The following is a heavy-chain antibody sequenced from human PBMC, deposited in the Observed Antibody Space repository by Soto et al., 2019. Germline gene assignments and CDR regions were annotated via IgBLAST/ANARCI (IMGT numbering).Heavy chain of an antibody. CDR2: XSXXGXXX. J-gene: IGHJ4*02. CDR3: ARGGDSSGYYSVF. D-gene: IGHD3-22*01. V-gene: IGHV3-30-3*01. Sequence: GGSLRPSWAASGCTFSSYGVHWVRQVPGKGLEXVSXXSXXGXXXXXAXXVKGRFTISRDNSKNTLYLQMNSLRAEDTAVYYCARGGDSSGYYSVFWGQGTLVPASS. CDR1: GCTFSSYG.